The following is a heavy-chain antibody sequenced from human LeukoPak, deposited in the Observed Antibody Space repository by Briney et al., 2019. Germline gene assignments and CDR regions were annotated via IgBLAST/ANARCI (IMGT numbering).Heavy chain of an antibody. J-gene: IGHJ4*02. CDR1: GYSFANYW. V-gene: IGHV5-51*01. CDR2: IYPGDSDI. CDR3: AKGTLVGGFDY. D-gene: IGHD3-10*01. Sequence: GESLKISCKGYGYSFANYWIGWVRQVPGKGLEWMGIIYPGDSDIRSSPSFEGQVTISADKSINTAYLQWSSLKASDTDMYYCAKGTLVGGFDYWGQGTLVTVSS.